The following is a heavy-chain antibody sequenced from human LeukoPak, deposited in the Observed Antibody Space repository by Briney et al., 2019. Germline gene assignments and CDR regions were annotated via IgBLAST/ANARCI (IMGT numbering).Heavy chain of an antibody. V-gene: IGHV4-59*01. CDR3: ARGGSSGWYGD. J-gene: IGHJ4*02. Sequence: PSETLSLTCTVSGGSISSYFWSWIRQPPGKELEWIGYIYYSGSSNYNPSLKSRVTISVDTSKNQFSLKLTSVTAADTAVYYCARGGSSGWYGDWGQGTLVTVSS. CDR1: GGSISSYF. D-gene: IGHD6-19*01. CDR2: IYYSGSS.